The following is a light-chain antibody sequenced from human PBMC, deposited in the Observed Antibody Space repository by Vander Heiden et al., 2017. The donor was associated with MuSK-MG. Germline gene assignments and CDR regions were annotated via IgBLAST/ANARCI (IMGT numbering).Light chain of an antibody. CDR1: QTLSDN. V-gene: IGKV3-15*01. CDR3: HQYNDWPFT. CDR2: GAS. Sequence: EIVMTQSPGTLSVSPGERVTLSCRASQTLSDNLAWYQQKPGQAPRLLVYGASTRVTGIPARFSASGSATEFTLTISSLQSEDFAVYFCHQYNDWPFTFGPGTKVDIK. J-gene: IGKJ3*01.